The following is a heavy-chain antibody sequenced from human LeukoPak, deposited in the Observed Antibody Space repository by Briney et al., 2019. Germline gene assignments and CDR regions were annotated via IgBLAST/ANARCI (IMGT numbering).Heavy chain of an antibody. CDR2: INPNSGGT. J-gene: IGHJ4*02. Sequence: AASVKVSCKASGYTFTGYYMHWVRQALGQGLEWMGWINPNSGGTNYAQKFQGRVTMTRDTSISTAYMELSRLRSDDTAVYYCAREDLLRFLVDYWGQGTLVTVSS. CDR3: AREDLLRFLVDY. V-gene: IGHV1-2*02. CDR1: GYTFTGYY. D-gene: IGHD3-3*01.